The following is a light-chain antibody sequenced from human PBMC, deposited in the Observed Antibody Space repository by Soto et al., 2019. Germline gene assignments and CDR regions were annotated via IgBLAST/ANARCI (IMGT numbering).Light chain of an antibody. J-gene: IGKJ1*01. CDR1: QSVSSNY. Sequence: EIVLTQSPGTLSLSPGERATLSCRASQSVSSNYLAWYQQKPGQAPRLLIYGASSRATGIPDRFSGSGSGPDFTPTISRLEPEDFAVYYCQQYSSSLWTFGQGAKVEIK. CDR3: QQYSSSLWT. CDR2: GAS. V-gene: IGKV3-20*01.